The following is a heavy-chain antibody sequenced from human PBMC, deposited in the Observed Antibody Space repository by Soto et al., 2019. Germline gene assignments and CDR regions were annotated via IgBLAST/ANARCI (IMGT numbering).Heavy chain of an antibody. CDR3: ARDLRFSSTNYFDF. J-gene: IGHJ4*02. CDR2: IDGSSDYT. D-gene: IGHD2-8*01. Sequence: GGSLRLSCTASGFLFTDYYMSWIRQPPGKGLEWLAYIDGSSDYTNSADSVKGRFTISRDNAKNSVFLQMKNLRADDTAVYYCARDLRFSSTNYFDFWGRGTLVTVSS. CDR1: GFLFTDYY. V-gene: IGHV3-11*06.